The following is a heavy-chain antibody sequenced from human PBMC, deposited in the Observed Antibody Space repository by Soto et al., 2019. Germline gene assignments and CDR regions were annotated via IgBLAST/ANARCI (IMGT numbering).Heavy chain of an antibody. Sequence: PSETLSLTCTVSGGSMRNYFWTWIRQPPGKGLGWIGYIHYSGTTSFFPSYNPSLRSRVTISEDTSKNQFSLKLLSVTTADTAVYFCAAGEASSRNLAPYYLDFWGQGTLVNVSS. V-gene: IGHV4-59*01. CDR3: AAGEASSRNLAPYYLDF. CDR2: IHYSGTT. D-gene: IGHD6-13*01. CDR1: GGSMRNYF. J-gene: IGHJ4*02.